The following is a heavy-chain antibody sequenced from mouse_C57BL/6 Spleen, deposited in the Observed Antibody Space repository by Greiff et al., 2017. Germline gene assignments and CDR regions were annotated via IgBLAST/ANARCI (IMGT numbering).Heavy chain of an antibody. CDR2: INPNNGGT. J-gene: IGHJ2*01. CDR1: GYTFTDYY. Sequence: EVQLQQSGPELVKPGASVKISCKASGYTFTDYYMNWVKQSHGKSLEWIGDINPNNGGTSYNQKFKGKATLTVDKSSSTAYMELRSLTSEDSAVYYCARGGGFYDGYENYWGQGTTLTVSS. V-gene: IGHV1-26*01. CDR3: ARGGGFYDGYENY. D-gene: IGHD2-3*01.